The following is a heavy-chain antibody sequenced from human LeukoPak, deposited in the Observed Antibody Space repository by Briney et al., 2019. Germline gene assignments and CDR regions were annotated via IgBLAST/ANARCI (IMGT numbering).Heavy chain of an antibody. V-gene: IGHV3-53*01. CDR1: GFTFSSYG. D-gene: IGHD2-21*02. CDR2: IYSGGST. J-gene: IGHJ4*02. Sequence: QSGGSLRLSCAASGFTFSSYGMHWVRQAPGKGLEWVSVIYSGGSTYYADSVKGRFTISRDNSKNTLYLQMNSLRAEDTAVYYCASPYCGGDCYADYWGQGTLVTVSS. CDR3: ASPYCGGDCYADY.